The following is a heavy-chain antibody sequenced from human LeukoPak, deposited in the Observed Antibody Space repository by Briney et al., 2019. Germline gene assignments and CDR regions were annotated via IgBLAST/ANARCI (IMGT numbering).Heavy chain of an antibody. Sequence: ASVTVSFKASGYTFTIYAISWVRQAPGQGLEWMGWISTYNGNTNYARKLQGRGTITTDTATNTAYMELRSLRSDDTAVYYCARDFSRDITVAGTCAFDIWGQGTMVTVSS. CDR1: GYTFTIYA. J-gene: IGHJ3*02. CDR3: ARDFSRDITVAGTCAFDI. D-gene: IGHD6-19*01. V-gene: IGHV1-18*01. CDR2: ISTYNGNT.